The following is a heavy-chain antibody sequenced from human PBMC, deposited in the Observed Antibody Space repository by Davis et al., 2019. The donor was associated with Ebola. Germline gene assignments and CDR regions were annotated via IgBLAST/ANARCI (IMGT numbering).Heavy chain of an antibody. V-gene: IGHV3-66*01. J-gene: IGHJ6*02. CDR3: ARDRVTYYYDSSGYYARAYGMDV. Sequence: GESLKISCAASGFTFSSYWMSWVRQAPGKGLEWVSVIYSGGSTYYADSVKGRFTISRDNSKNTLYLQMNSLRAEDTAVYYCARDRVTYYYDSSGYYARAYGMDVWGQGTTVTVSS. CDR2: IYSGGST. CDR1: GFTFSSYW. D-gene: IGHD3-22*01.